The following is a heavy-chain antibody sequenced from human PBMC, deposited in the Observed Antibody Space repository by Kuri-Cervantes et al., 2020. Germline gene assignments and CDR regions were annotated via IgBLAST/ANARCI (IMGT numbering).Heavy chain of an antibody. CDR1: GFTFSSYG. J-gene: IGHJ4*02. V-gene: IGHV3-30*03. Sequence: SLKTSCAASGFTFSSYGMHWVRQAPGKGLEGVTVISYDGSNKYYADSVEGRFTISRDNSKNTLYLQMNSLRAEDTAVYYCARDLYGSGIETHWGQGTLVTVSS. D-gene: IGHD3-10*01. CDR2: ISYDGSNK. CDR3: ARDLYGSGIETH.